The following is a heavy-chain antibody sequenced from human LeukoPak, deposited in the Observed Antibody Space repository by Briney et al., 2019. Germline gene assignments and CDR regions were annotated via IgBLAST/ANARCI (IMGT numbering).Heavy chain of an antibody. D-gene: IGHD3-10*01. CDR2: IYYSGST. CDR1: GGPISSYY. V-gene: IGHV4-59*01. Sequence: SETLSLTCTVSGGPISSYYWSWIRQPPGKGLEWIGYIYYSGSTNYNPSLKGRVTISVDTSKNQFSLKLSSVTAADTAVYYCAKGSLKTSGSYLGTSDSWGQGTLSPSPQ. J-gene: IGHJ4*02. CDR3: AKGSLKTSGSYLGTSDS.